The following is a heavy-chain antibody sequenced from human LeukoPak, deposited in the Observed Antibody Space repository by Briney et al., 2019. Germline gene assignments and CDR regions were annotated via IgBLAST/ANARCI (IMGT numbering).Heavy chain of an antibody. CDR3: ARETGDGAFDI. CDR2: IIPIFGAA. Sequence: SEKVSCKASGYTFTSYYMHWVRQAPGQGLEWMGGIIPIFGAANYAQRFQNRVTITADESTSTAYMELSSLRSEDMVVYYCARETGDGAFDIWGQGTMVTVSS. D-gene: IGHD7-27*01. V-gene: IGHV1-69*13. J-gene: IGHJ3*02. CDR1: GYTFTSYY.